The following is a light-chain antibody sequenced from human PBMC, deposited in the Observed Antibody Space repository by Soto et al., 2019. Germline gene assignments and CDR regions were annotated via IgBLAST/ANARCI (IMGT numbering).Light chain of an antibody. CDR1: NSDVGSHDL. CDR3: CSYAGSDTYVV. CDR2: EVT. J-gene: IGLJ2*01. Sequence: QSALTQPASVSGSPGQSITISCSGTNSDVGSHDLVSWYQQHPGKAPKLIIFEVTRRPSGVSNSFSGSKSGNTASLTISGLQTEDEADYYCCSYAGSDTYVVFGGGTKLTVL. V-gene: IGLV2-23*02.